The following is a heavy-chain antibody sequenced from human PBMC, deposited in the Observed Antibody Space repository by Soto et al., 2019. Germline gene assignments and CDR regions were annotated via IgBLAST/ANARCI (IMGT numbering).Heavy chain of an antibody. CDR2: ISYDGSNK. D-gene: IGHD5-18*01. Sequence: PVGSLILSCAASGFPFSSFAMHWVRPAPGKGLEWVAVISYDGSNKYYADSVKGRFTISRDNSKNTLYLQMNSLRAEDTAVYYCAIDLYQGYSYGYYCDYSGQGTRVNVS. J-gene: IGHJ4*02. CDR3: AIDLYQGYSYGYYCDY. V-gene: IGHV3-30-3*01. CDR1: GFPFSSFA.